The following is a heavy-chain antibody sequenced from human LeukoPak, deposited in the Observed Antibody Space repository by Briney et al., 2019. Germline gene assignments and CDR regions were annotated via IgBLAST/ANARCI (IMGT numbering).Heavy chain of an antibody. Sequence: GGSLRLSCAASGFTFSDYYMSWIRQAPGKGLEWVSYISSSGSTIYYADSVRGRFTISRDNAKNSLYLQMDSLRAEDTAVYYCAREPRPGGWGSGIDYWGQGTLVTVSS. V-gene: IGHV3-11*01. D-gene: IGHD7-27*01. CDR3: AREPRPGGWGSGIDY. CDR1: GFTFSDYY. J-gene: IGHJ4*02. CDR2: ISSSGSTI.